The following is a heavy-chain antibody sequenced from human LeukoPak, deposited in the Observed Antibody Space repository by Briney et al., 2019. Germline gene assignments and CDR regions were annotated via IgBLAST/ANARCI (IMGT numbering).Heavy chain of an antibody. Sequence: PSETLSLTCAVYGGSFSGYYWSWIRQPPGKGLEWIGEINHSGSTNYNPSLKSRVTISVDTSKNQFSLKLSSVTAADTAVYYCARGLSTQPTSGYYYYYLDVWGKGTTVTVSS. CDR1: GGSFSGYY. D-gene: IGHD2-2*01. J-gene: IGHJ6*03. CDR2: INHSGST. V-gene: IGHV4-34*01. CDR3: ARGLSTQPTSGYYYYYLDV.